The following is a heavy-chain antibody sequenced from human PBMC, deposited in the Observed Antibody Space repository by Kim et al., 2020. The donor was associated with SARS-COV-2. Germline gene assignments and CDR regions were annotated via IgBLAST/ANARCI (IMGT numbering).Heavy chain of an antibody. D-gene: IGHD3-16*01. Sequence: LSLTCAASGFTFSSYWMSWVRQAPGKGLEWVANIKQDGSEKYYVDSVKGRFTISRDNAKNSLYLQMNSLRAEDTAVYYCARDLNAKVTVRLGGIFDYWGQGTLVTVSS. J-gene: IGHJ4*02. CDR2: IKQDGSEK. CDR1: GFTFSSYW. V-gene: IGHV3-7*01. CDR3: ARDLNAKVTVRLGGIFDY.